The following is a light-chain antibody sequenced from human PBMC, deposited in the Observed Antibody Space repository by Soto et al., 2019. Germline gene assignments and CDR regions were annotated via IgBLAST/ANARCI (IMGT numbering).Light chain of an antibody. CDR3: QQSYSTPWT. CDR1: QSISNY. CDR2: AAS. J-gene: IGKJ1*01. V-gene: IGKV1-39*01. Sequence: DIQMTQSPSSLSASVGDRVTIPCRASQSISNYLSWYQQIPGKAPKLLIYAASTLRSGVSSRFSGSGSGTDFTLTISSLQPEDFATYSCQQSYSTPWTCGQGTKVEIK.